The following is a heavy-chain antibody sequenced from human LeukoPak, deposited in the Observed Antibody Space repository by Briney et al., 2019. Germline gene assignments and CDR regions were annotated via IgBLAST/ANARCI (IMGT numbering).Heavy chain of an antibody. V-gene: IGHV4-59*11. CDR3: ARTGDGYNYYNYYYMDV. J-gene: IGHJ6*03. CDR1: GASISSHY. CDR2: IYYSVRT. D-gene: IGHD5-24*01. Sequence: SETLSLTCSVSGASISSHYWSWIRQPPGKGLEWIGYIYYSVRTNYNPSLKSRVTISVDMPNNQFSLKMSSVTAADTAVYYCARTGDGYNYYNYYYMDVWGRGTTVTVTS.